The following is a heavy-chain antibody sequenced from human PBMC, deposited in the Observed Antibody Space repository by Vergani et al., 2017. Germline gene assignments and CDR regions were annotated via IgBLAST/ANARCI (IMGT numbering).Heavy chain of an antibody. J-gene: IGHJ6*03. V-gene: IGHV1-2*02. CDR1: GYTFTGYY. CDR2: INPNSGGT. CDR3: AGDGSSSCPYYYYYVDF. Sequence: QVQLVQSGAEVKKPGASVKVSCKASGYTFTGYYMHWVRQAPGQGLEWMGWINPNSGGTIYAQKFQGRVTMTRDTSISTAYMELSRLGSDDTAVYYCAGDGSSSCPYYYYYVDFWGKGTPVTVSS. D-gene: IGHD6-13*01.